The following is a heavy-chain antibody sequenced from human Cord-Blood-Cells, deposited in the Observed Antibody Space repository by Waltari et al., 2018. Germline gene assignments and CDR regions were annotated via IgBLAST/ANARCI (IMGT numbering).Heavy chain of an antibody. CDR2: IFSNDEK. CDR1: GFSLSNARMG. Sequence: QVTLKESGPVLVKPTETLTLTCTVSGFSLSNARMGVSWIRQPPGTALEWLAHIFSNDEKSYSTSLKSRLTISKDTSKSQVVLTMTNMDPVDTATYYCARTHVLRYFDWLRRDDAFDIWGQGTMVTVSS. D-gene: IGHD3-9*01. J-gene: IGHJ3*02. V-gene: IGHV2-26*01. CDR3: ARTHVLRYFDWLRRDDAFDI.